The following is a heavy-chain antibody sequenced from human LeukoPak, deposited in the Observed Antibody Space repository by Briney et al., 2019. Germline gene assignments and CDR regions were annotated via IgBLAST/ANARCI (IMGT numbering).Heavy chain of an antibody. V-gene: IGHV3-38-3*01. CDR3: ARDFGARGWLDY. J-gene: IGHJ4*02. CDR1: GFTASSNE. CDR2: ISGGST. D-gene: IGHD6-19*01. Sequence: GGSLRLSCAASGFTASSNEMSWVRQAPGKGLEWVSSISGGSTYYADSRKGRFTISRDNSKNTLHLQMNSLRAEDTAVYYCARDFGARGWLDYWGQGTLVTVSS.